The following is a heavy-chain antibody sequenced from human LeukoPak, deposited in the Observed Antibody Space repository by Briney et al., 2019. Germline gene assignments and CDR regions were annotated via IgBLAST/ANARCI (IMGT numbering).Heavy chain of an antibody. CDR2: TYYRSKWYN. CDR3: ARDRLGYCSSTSCYSFGWFDP. D-gene: IGHD2-2*01. CDR1: GDSVSSNSVA. Sequence: SQTLSLTCAISGDSVSSNSVAWNWIRQSPSRGLEWLGRTYYRSKWYNDYAVSVKSRITINPDTSKNQFSLQLNSVTPEGTAVYYCARDRLGYCSSTSCYSFGWFDPWGQGTLVTVSS. J-gene: IGHJ5*02. V-gene: IGHV6-1*01.